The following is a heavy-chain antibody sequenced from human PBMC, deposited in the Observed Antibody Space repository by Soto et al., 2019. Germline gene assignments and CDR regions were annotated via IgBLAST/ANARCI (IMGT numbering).Heavy chain of an antibody. CDR1: GYTFTSYA. CDR2: INAGNGNT. Sequence: ASVNVSCKASGYTFTSYAMHWVRQAPGQRLEWMGWINAGNGNTKYSQKFQGRVTITRDTSASTAYMELSSLRSEDTAVYYCARGVYYDFWSGYYRNWFDPWGQGTLVTVSS. V-gene: IGHV1-3*01. J-gene: IGHJ5*02. D-gene: IGHD3-3*01. CDR3: ARGVYYDFWSGYYRNWFDP.